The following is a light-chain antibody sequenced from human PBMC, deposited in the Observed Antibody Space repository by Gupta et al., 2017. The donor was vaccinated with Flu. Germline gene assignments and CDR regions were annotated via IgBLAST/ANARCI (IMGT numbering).Light chain of an antibody. J-gene: IGKJ4*01. CDR3: QQENNWLLAFT. V-gene: IGKV3-15*01. CDR2: GAS. CDR1: QSVSSN. Sequence: EIVMTPSPATLSVSPGEGATLSCRASQSVSSNLAWYQQKPGQAPRLLIYGASTRATGIPARFSGSGAGTEFTLTISSRQSEDFAVYYCQQENNWLLAFTFGGGTKVEIK.